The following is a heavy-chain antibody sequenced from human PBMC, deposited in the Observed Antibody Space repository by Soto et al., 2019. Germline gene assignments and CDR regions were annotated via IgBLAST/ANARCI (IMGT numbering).Heavy chain of an antibody. D-gene: IGHD6-19*01. Sequence: SETLSLTCGVYGGSFSGYYWSWIRQTPGKGLEWIGEIYHSGATNYNPSLKSRVTISVDTSKKQFSLKLSPVTAGDTAVYYCACQWLIHQFDPGSQGTLVTVSS. CDR3: ACQWLIHQFDP. CDR2: IYHSGAT. V-gene: IGHV4-34*01. J-gene: IGHJ5*02. CDR1: GGSFSGYY.